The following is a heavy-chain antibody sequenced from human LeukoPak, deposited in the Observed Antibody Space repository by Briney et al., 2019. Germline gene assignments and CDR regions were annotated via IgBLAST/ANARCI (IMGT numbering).Heavy chain of an antibody. Sequence: PSETLSLTCTVSGDSINSAIYCWGWIRQPPGKDLEWIGTICHSGNTYYNPSLKSRVTVSVDTSKSQLSLRLNSVTAADTSVYYCARYCNADACSMFKTFDVWGQGTMVTVSS. CDR3: ARYCNADACSMFKTFDV. CDR2: ICHSGNT. D-gene: IGHD2/OR15-2a*01. V-gene: IGHV4-39*01. CDR1: GDSINSAIYC. J-gene: IGHJ3*01.